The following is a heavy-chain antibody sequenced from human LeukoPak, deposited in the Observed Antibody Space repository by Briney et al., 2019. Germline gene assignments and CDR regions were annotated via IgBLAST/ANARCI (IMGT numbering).Heavy chain of an antibody. CDR3: ARGGGVEMATIYFDY. Sequence: PSETLSLTCTVSGGSISSYYWSWIRQPAGKGLEWIGRIYTSGSTNYNPSLKSRVTMSVDTSKNQFSLKLSSVTAADTAVYYCARGGGVEMATIYFDYWGQGTLVTVSS. CDR2: IYTSGST. CDR1: GGSISSYY. J-gene: IGHJ4*02. D-gene: IGHD5-24*01. V-gene: IGHV4-4*07.